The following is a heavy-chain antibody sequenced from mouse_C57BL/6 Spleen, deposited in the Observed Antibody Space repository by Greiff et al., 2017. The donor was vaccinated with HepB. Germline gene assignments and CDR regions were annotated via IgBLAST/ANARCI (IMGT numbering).Heavy chain of an antibody. CDR1: GFTFSSYG. CDR2: ISSGGSYT. CDR3: AGGSSVYAMDY. V-gene: IGHV5-6*01. J-gene: IGHJ4*01. Sequence: EVKVVESGGDLVKPGGSLKLSCAASGFTFSSYGMSWVRQTPDKRLEWVATISSGGSYTYYPDSVKGRFTISRDNAKNTLYLQMSSLKSEDTAMYYCAGGSSVYAMDYWGQGTSVTVSS. D-gene: IGHD1-1*01.